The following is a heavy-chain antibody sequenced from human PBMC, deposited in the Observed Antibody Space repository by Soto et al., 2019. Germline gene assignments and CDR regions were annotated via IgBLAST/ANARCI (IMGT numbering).Heavy chain of an antibody. CDR3: ARDLPRIAAAGTGWFDP. J-gene: IGHJ5*02. CDR2: IKQDGSEK. Sequence: HPGGSLRLSCAASGFTFSSYWMSWVRQAPGKGLEWVANIKQDGSEKYYVDSVKGRFTISRDNAKNSLYLQMNSLRAEDTAVYYCARDLPRIAAAGTGWFDPWGQGTLVTVSS. CDR1: GFTFSSYW. V-gene: IGHV3-7*01. D-gene: IGHD6-13*01.